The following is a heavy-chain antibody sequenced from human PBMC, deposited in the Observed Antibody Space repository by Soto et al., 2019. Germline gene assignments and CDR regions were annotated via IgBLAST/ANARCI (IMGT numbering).Heavy chain of an antibody. J-gene: IGHJ4*02. CDR1: GQSFSGHS. V-gene: IGHV4-34*04. D-gene: IGHD1-1*01. CDR2: INESGST. CDR3: ARGSGIVALPGELEDVNYDY. Sequence: QVQLQQWGAGLVKPSETLSLSCAVYGQSFSGHSWAWLRQPPGKGLEWIGEINESGSTYDNPSLKSRATISTDTSKNQFSLKLSSVSAADTAAYFCARGSGIVALPGELEDVNYDYWGQGTLVNVSS.